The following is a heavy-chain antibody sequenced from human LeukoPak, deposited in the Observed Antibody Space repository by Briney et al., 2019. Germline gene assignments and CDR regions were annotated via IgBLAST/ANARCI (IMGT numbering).Heavy chain of an antibody. CDR3: AKDNQYSAD. Sequence: GGSLRLSCAPPGYTFSSYAMSWVRQSPGKGLEWVSVISGSGGTTYYAYSVKGRFTISRDNSKNTLYLQMNSLRAEDSAVYYCAKDNQYSADWGQGTLVTVSS. D-gene: IGHD2-21*01. J-gene: IGHJ4*02. CDR2: ISGSGGTT. V-gene: IGHV3-23*01. CDR1: GYTFSSYA.